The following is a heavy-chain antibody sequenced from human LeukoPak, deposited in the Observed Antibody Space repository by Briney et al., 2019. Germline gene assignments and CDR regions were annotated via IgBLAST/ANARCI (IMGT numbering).Heavy chain of an antibody. V-gene: IGHV1-69*05. Sequence: SVKLSCKASGGTFSSYAISCVRQAPGQGLEWMGRIIPIFGTANYAQKFRGRVTITTDESTSTAYMELSSLRSEDTAVYYCASGAVTEIPWYFDLWGRGTLVTVSS. CDR3: ASGAVTEIPWYFDL. CDR1: GGTFSSYA. D-gene: IGHD4-17*01. J-gene: IGHJ2*01. CDR2: IIPIFGTA.